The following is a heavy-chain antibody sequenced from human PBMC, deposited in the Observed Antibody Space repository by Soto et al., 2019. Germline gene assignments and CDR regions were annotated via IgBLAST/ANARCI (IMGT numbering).Heavy chain of an antibody. Sequence: EVQLLESGGGLVQPGGSLRLSCAASGFTFSSYVMSWVRQAPGKGLERVSGILSGGNTYYADSVKGRFTIARDNPKNTLYLQLHSLRAEDTAVYYCAKTRIQLWVFDSWGQGTLVSVSS. D-gene: IGHD5-18*01. CDR3: AKTRIQLWVFDS. J-gene: IGHJ4*02. CDR1: GFTFSSYV. CDR2: ILSGGNT. V-gene: IGHV3-23*01.